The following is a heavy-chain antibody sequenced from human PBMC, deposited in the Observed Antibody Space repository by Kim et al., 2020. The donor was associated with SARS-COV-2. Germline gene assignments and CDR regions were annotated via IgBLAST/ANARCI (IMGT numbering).Heavy chain of an antibody. V-gene: IGHV4-61*01. CDR2: IYYSGST. J-gene: IGHJ3*02. CDR3: ARASGIVVVVAAIAFDI. Sequence: SETLSLTCTVSGGSVSSGSYYWSWIRQPPGKGLEWIGYIYYSGSTNYNPSLKSRVTISVDTSKNQFSLKLSSVTAADTAVYYCARASGIVVVVAAIAFDIWGQGTMVTVSS. CDR1: GGSVSSGSYY. D-gene: IGHD2-15*01.